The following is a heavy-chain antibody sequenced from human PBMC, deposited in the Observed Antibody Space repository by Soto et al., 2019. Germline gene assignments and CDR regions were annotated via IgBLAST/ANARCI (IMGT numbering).Heavy chain of an antibody. V-gene: IGHV4-59*08. Sequence: SETRSLTCTLSGVSINSYYWSCIRQPPGKGLEWIGYIYYSGSTNYNPSLKSRVTISVDTSKNQFSLKLSSVTAADTAVYYCARRYGGTFDYWGQGTLVTVS. CDR1: GVSINSYY. J-gene: IGHJ4*02. CDR2: IYYSGST. CDR3: ARRYGGTFDY. D-gene: IGHD2-15*01.